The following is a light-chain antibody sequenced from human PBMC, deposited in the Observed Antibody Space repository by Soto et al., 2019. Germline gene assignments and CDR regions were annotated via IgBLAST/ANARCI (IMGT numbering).Light chain of an antibody. CDR2: DSS. Sequence: EVVMTQSPATLSVSPGERATLSCRASQRISRYLAWYQQKPGQAPRLLIDDSSTRATGIPARFSASGSGTEFTLTINSLQSEDFAVYYCQQYYNWPRTFGQGTKV. V-gene: IGKV3-15*01. CDR1: QRISRY. CDR3: QQYYNWPRT. J-gene: IGKJ1*01.